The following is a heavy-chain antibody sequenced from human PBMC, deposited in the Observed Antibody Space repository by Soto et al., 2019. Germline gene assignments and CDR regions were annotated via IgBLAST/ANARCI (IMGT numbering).Heavy chain of an antibody. V-gene: IGHV3-74*01. D-gene: IGHD2-15*01. CDR2: TNSDGSTS. Sequence: EVQLVESGGGLVQPGGSLRLSCAASGFTFSNYWMYWVRQAPGKGLVWVSRTNSDGSTSSYADSVKGRFTISRDNAKTTLYLQMNSLRAEDTAVYYSARGDCVGGSCYSLAGSFYYYMDVWGKGTTVTVFS. CDR1: GFTFSNYW. CDR3: ARGDCVGGSCYSLAGSFYYYMDV. J-gene: IGHJ6*03.